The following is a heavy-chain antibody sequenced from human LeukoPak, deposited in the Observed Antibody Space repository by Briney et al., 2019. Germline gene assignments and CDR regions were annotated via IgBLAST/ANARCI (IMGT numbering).Heavy chain of an antibody. Sequence: GSLRISCAASGFTLSNYGLNWVRQAPGKGLEWVSSISSSSSDKYYADSVKGRFTISRDNSKNTLYLQMNSLRAEDTAVYYCARRLYCTSSSCHTGPDAFDIWGQGTMVTVSS. CDR2: ISSSSSDK. V-gene: IGHV3-21*01. CDR3: ARRLYCTSSSCHTGPDAFDI. CDR1: GFTLSNYG. D-gene: IGHD2-2*02. J-gene: IGHJ3*02.